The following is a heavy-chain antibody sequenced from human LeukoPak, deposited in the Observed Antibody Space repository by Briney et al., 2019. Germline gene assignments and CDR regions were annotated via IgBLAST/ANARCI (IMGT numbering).Heavy chain of an antibody. CDR3: AMRGSGGWYEFRDY. CDR1: GFTFSAYA. V-gene: IGHV3-23*01. D-gene: IGHD6-19*01. J-gene: IGHJ4*02. Sequence: GGSLRLSCAASGFTFSAYAMTWVRQAPGKGLEWVSTVSVGGGGTYYTDSVKGRFTISRDNSKNTLYLQMNSLRAEDTAVYYCAMRGSGGWYEFRDYWGQGTLVTVSS. CDR2: VSVGGGGT.